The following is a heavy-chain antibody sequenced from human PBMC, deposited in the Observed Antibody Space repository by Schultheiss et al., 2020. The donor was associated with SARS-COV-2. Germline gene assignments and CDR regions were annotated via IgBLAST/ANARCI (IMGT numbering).Heavy chain of an antibody. D-gene: IGHD6-13*01. CDR2: IYTSGST. CDR3: ARILAAANNWFDP. J-gene: IGHJ5*02. CDR1: GGSISSYY. V-gene: IGHV4-4*07. Sequence: SETLSLTCTVSGGSISSYYWSWIRQPAGKGLEWIGRIYTSGSTYYNPSLKSRVTISVDTSKNQFSLKLSSVTAADTAVYYCARILAAANNWFDPWGQGTLVTVSS.